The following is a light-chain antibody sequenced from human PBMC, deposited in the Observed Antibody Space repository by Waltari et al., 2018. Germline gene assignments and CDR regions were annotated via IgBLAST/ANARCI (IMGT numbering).Light chain of an antibody. CDR1: QSVLYSSNNKNY. Sequence: DIVMTQSPDSLAVSLVQRATINCNSSQSVLYSSNNKNYLALYQQKPGQPPKRLIYWASTRESGVPDRFSGSGSGTDFTLSISSLQAEDVAFYYCQQYYSTPYTFGQGTKLEIK. CDR3: QQYYSTPYT. V-gene: IGKV4-1*01. CDR2: WAS. J-gene: IGKJ2*01.